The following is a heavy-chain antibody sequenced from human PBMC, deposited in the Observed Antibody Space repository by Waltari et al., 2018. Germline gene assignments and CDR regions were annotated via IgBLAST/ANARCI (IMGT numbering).Heavy chain of an antibody. CDR3: ARELGRASSGWGLQH. Sequence: QVQLVQSGAEVKKPGASVKVSCKASGYTFTGYYMHWVRQAPGQGLEWMGWINPNSGGTNYAQKVQGRVTMTRDTSSSTAYMELSRLRSDDTAVYYCARELGRASSGWGLQHWGQGTLVTVSS. CDR2: INPNSGGT. J-gene: IGHJ1*01. CDR1: GYTFTGYY. V-gene: IGHV1-2*02. D-gene: IGHD6-19*01.